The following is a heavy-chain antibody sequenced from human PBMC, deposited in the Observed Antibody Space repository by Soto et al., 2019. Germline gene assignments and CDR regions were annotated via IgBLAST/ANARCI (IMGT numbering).Heavy chain of an antibody. CDR3: TTMYYYDRPDWP. Sequence: GSLRLSCAASGFTFSNAWMSWVRQAPGKGLEWVGRIKSKTDGGTTDYAAPVKGRFTISRDDSKNTLYLQMNSLKTEDTAVYYCTTMYYYDRPDWPRGQGTLATVSS. CDR1: GFTFSNAW. J-gene: IGHJ4*02. V-gene: IGHV3-15*01. D-gene: IGHD3-22*01. CDR2: IKSKTDGGTT.